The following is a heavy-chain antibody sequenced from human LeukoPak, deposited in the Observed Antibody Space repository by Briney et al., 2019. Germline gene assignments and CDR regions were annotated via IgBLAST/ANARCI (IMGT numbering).Heavy chain of an antibody. CDR2: IIPIFGTA. Sequence: EASVKVSCKASGGTFSSYAISWVRQAPGQGLEWMGGIIPIFGTANYAQKLQGRVTMTTDTSTSTAYMELRSLRSDDTAVYYCARDSLWFFGIAVAGLFDYWDQGTLVTVSS. CDR3: ARDSLWFFGIAVAGLFDY. D-gene: IGHD6-19*01. CDR1: GGTFSSYA. V-gene: IGHV1-69*05. J-gene: IGHJ4*02.